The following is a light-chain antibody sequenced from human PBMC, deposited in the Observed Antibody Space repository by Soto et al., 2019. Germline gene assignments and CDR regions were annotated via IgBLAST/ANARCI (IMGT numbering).Light chain of an antibody. CDR2: GVS. CDR3: QQYNNWPLYT. CDR1: QSVSSN. V-gene: IGKV3-15*01. J-gene: IGKJ2*01. Sequence: EIVMTQSPATLSVSPGERATLSCRASQSVSSNLAWYQQKPDQAPRLLIYGVSTRATGIPARFSGSGSGTEFTLTISSLQSEDFAVYYCQQYNNWPLYTFGQGTKLEIK.